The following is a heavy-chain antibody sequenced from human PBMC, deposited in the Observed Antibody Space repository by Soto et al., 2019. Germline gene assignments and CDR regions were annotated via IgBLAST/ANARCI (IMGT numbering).Heavy chain of an antibody. V-gene: IGHV3-30-3*01. CDR2: ISYDGSNK. CDR3: ASICSSTSCYSLTNTYYYYGMDV. D-gene: IGHD2-2*02. CDR1: GFTFSSYA. J-gene: IGHJ6*02. Sequence: GGSLRLSCAASGFTFSSYAMHWVRQAPGKGLEWVAVISYDGSNKYYADSVKGRFTISRDNSKNTLYLQMNSLRAEDTAVYYCASICSSTSCYSLTNTYYYYGMDVWGRGTTVTVSS.